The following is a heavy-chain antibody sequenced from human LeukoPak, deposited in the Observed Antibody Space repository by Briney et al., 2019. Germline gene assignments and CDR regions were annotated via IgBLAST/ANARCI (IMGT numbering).Heavy chain of an antibody. J-gene: IGHJ6*03. Sequence: GASVKVSCKASGYTFTGYYMHWVRQAPGQGLEWMGWINPNSGGTNYAQKFQGRVTMTRDTSISTACMELSRLRSGDTAVYYCARVTDPPYCYYYMDVWGKGTTVTVSS. CDR3: ARVTDPPYCYYYMDV. V-gene: IGHV1-2*02. CDR2: INPNSGGT. CDR1: GYTFTGYY.